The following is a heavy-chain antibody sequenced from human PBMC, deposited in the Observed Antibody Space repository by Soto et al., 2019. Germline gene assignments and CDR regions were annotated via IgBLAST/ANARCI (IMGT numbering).Heavy chain of an antibody. J-gene: IGHJ4*02. CDR2: MNPNSGNT. CDR3: ARGLRIAAAGIGGMGY. V-gene: IGHV1-8*01. D-gene: IGHD6-13*01. Sequence: VLHAKRQGLEWMGWMNPNSGNTGYAQKFQGRVTMTRNTSISTAYMELSSLRSEDTAVYYCARGLRIAAAGIGGMGYWGQGILVTVYS.